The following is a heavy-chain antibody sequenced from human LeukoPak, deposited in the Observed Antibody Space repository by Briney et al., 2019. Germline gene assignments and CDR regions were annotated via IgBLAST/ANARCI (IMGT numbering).Heavy chain of an antibody. CDR2: TSYSGNT. V-gene: IGHV4-59*08. CDR3: ARHFSEWGSYDYFDF. D-gene: IGHD1-26*01. J-gene: IGHJ4*02. Sequence: PSETLSLTCTVSGGSISSYYWSWIRQPPGKGLEWIGYTSYSGNTNYNPSLKRRITISLDTSKNQFSLKVRSVTAADTAVYFCARHFSEWGSYDYFDFWGRGTLVTVSS. CDR1: GGSISSYY.